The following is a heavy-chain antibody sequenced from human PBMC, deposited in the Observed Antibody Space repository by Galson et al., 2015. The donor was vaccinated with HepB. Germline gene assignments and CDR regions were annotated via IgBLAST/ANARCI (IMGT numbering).Heavy chain of an antibody. CDR2: IIPILGIA. V-gene: IGHV1-69*04. CDR3: ARDSRDHPGVDY. D-gene: IGHD2-21*01. CDR1: GGTFSSYT. J-gene: IGHJ4*02. Sequence: SVKVSCKASGGTFSSYTISWVRQAPGQGLEWMGRIIPILGIANYAQKFQGRVTITADKSTSTAYMELSSLRSEDTAVYYCARDSRDHPGVDYWGQGTLVTVSS.